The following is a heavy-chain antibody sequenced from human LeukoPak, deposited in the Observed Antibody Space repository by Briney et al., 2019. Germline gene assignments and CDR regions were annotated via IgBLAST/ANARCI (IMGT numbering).Heavy chain of an antibody. D-gene: IGHD1-26*01. CDR1: GFTFSSYG. Sequence: PGRSLRLSCAASGFTFSSYGMHWVRQAPGKGLEWVAVIWYDGSNKYYADSVKGRFTISRDNSKNTLYLQMDSLRAEDTAVYYCAKGQWELQCLATDYYYYMDVWRKGTTVTVSS. V-gene: IGHV3-33*06. CDR3: AKGQWELQCLATDYYYYMDV. CDR2: IWYDGSNK. J-gene: IGHJ6*03.